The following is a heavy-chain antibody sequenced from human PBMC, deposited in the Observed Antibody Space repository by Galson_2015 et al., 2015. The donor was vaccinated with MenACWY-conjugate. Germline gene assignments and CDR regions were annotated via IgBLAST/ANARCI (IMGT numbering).Heavy chain of an antibody. CDR1: GFTFRQYA. CDR3: AKDVYMDV. V-gene: IGHV3-23*01. CDR2: ISDSGAAT. J-gene: IGHJ6*03. Sequence: SLRLSCAVSGFTFRQYAMSWVRQAPGTGLEWVAIISDSGAATHYTGSVKGRFTISRGNSKNTLYLQMSRLRAEDTALYYCAKDVYMDVWGKGTTVSVSS.